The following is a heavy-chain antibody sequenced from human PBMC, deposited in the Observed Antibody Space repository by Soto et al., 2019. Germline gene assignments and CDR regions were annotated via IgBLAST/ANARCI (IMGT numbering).Heavy chain of an antibody. CDR1: GFTFDDYA. CDR2: ISWNSGSI. J-gene: IGHJ4*02. CDR3: AKLLWFGESPSGFDY. Sequence: EVQLVESGGGLVQPGRSLRLSCAASGFTFDDYAMHWVRQAPGKGLEWVSGISWNSGSIGYADSVKGRFTISRDNAKNSLYLQMNSLRAEDTALYYCAKLLWFGESPSGFDYWGQGTLVTVSS. D-gene: IGHD3-10*01. V-gene: IGHV3-9*01.